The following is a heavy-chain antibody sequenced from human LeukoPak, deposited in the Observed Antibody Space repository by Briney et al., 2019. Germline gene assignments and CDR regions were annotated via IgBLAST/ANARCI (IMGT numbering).Heavy chain of an antibody. CDR2: ISSSSSYI. D-gene: IGHD6-19*01. CDR3: ARERRSSGWYDAFDM. J-gene: IGHJ3*02. Sequence: GGSLRLSCAASGFTVSSYSMNWVRQAPGKGLEWVSSISSSSSYIYYADSVKGRFTISRDNAKNTLYLQMNSLRAEDTAVYYCARERRSSGWYDAFDMRGQGTVVTVSS. V-gene: IGHV3-21*01. CDR1: GFTVSSYS.